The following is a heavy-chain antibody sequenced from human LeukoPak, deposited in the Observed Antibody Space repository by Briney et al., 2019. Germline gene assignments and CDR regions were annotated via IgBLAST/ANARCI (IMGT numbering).Heavy chain of an antibody. J-gene: IGHJ4*02. CDR3: ARAGSFRFDY. CDR1: GFTFSTYW. CDR2: INTDGSTT. V-gene: IGHV3-74*01. D-gene: IGHD3-10*01. Sequence: PGGSLRLSCAASGFTFSTYWIHWVRQAPGKGLVWVSRINTDGSTTNYADSVKGRFTISRDNAKNTLYLQMNDLRAEDTVVYYCARAGSFRFDYWGQGTLVTVSS.